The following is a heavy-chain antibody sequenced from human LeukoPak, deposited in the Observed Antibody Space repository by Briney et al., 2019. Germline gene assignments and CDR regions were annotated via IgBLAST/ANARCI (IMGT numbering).Heavy chain of an antibody. V-gene: IGHV3-30*04. CDR2: ISYDGSNK. D-gene: IGHD3-22*01. CDR1: GFTFSSYA. J-gene: IGHJ4*02. CDR3: ARTWRSGYYPL. Sequence: PGGSLRLSCAASGFTFSSYAMHWVRQAPGKGLEWVAVISYDGSNKYYADSVKGRFTISRDNSKNTLYLQMNSLRAEDTAVYYCARTWRSGYYPLWGQGTLVTVSS.